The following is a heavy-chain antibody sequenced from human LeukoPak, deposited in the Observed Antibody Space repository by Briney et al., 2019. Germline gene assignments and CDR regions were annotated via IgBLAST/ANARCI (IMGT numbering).Heavy chain of an antibody. CDR1: GYTFTVHY. Sequence: ASVKVSYKASGYTFTVHYMHWVRQAPGQGLEWMGWINPNSGGTNSAQKFQGRVTITRDTSISTAYMELSRLRSDDTAIFYCARGVSWHIDYWGQGTLVTVSS. D-gene: IGHD6-6*01. V-gene: IGHV1-2*02. J-gene: IGHJ4*02. CDR3: ARGVSWHIDY. CDR2: INPNSGGT.